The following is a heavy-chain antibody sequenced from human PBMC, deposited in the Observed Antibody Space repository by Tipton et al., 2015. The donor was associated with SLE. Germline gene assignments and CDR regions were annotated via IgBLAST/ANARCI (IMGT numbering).Heavy chain of an antibody. Sequence: GSLRLSCATSGFTFSNYEMNWVRQAPGKGLEWVAYISSVGNAIYYADSVRGRFTISRDNAGNAVFLEMNSLRGEDAALYYCARGPALDSTGYYMDVWGKGTAVIVSS. CDR3: ARGPALDSTGYYMDV. CDR1: GFTFSNYE. V-gene: IGHV3-48*03. J-gene: IGHJ6*03. CDR2: ISSVGNAI. D-gene: IGHD3-9*01.